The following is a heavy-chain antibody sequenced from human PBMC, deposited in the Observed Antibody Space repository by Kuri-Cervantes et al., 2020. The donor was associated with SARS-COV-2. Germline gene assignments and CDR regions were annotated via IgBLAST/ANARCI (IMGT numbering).Heavy chain of an antibody. CDR2: IYHSGST. J-gene: IGHJ4*02. CDR1: GGSISSGGYY. V-gene: IGHV4-30-2*01. CDR3: ARVFEGEGYLDY. D-gene: IGHD3-16*01. Sequence: SETLSLTCTVSGGSISSGGYYWSWIRQPPGKGLEWIGYIYHSGSTYYNPSLKSRVTISVDTSKNQFSLKLSSVTAADTAVYYCARVFEGEGYLDYWGQGTLVTVSS.